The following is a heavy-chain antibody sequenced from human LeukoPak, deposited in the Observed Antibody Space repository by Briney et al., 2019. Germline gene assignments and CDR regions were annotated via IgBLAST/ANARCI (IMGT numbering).Heavy chain of an antibody. CDR1: GVSIGTYY. V-gene: IGHV4-59*08. Sequence: SETLSLTCTVSGVSIGTYYWSWIRQSPGKGLEWIGYIYVTGTRYNPYLQSRVTISVDRSRNQFFLKMSSVTAADTAVYYCARHIGGGIEDMDVWGKGTKVIVSS. CDR3: ARHIGGGIEDMDV. D-gene: IGHD3-16*02. CDR2: IYVTGT. J-gene: IGHJ6*03.